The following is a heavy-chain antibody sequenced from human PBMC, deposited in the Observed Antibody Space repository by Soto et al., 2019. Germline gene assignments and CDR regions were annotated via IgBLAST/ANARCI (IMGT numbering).Heavy chain of an antibody. CDR3: AKDLTRQLAYWLDP. D-gene: IGHD6-6*01. CDR2: ISGYNGDS. Sequence: ASVKVSCKSSGYTFATYGIIWVRQAPGQGLEWLGWISGYNGDSNYAQKFQGRVSLSTDTSTSTAYMELRSLRSDDTAMYYCAKDLTRQLAYWLDPWGQGTQVTVSS. J-gene: IGHJ5*02. V-gene: IGHV1-18*04. CDR1: GYTFATYG.